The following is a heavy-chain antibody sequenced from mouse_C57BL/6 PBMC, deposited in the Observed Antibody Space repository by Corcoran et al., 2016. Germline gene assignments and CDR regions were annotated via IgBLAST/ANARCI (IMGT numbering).Heavy chain of an antibody. J-gene: IGHJ1*03. CDR3: ACYGNYAYFDV. V-gene: IGHV1-26*01. CDR2: INPNNGGT. Sequence: EVQLQQSGPELVKPGASVKISCKASGYTFTDYYMNWVKQSHGKSLEWSGVINPNNGGTSYNQKLTGKATMTVDKSSSTAYMELRSLTSEDSAVYYCACYGNYAYFDVWGTGTTVTVSS. CDR1: GYTFTDYY. D-gene: IGHD2-1*01.